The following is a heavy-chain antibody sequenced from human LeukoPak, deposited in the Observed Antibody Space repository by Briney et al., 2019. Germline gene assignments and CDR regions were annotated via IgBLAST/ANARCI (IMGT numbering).Heavy chain of an antibody. J-gene: IGHJ4*02. CDR1: GGSISSYY. Sequence: ASETLSLTCTVSGGSISSYYWSWIRQPPGKGLEWIGYIYYSGSTNYNPSLKSRVTISVDTSKNQFSLRLSSVTAADTAVYYCARVTGYVMEDYFDYWGRGTLVTVSS. CDR2: IYYSGST. V-gene: IGHV4-59*01. D-gene: IGHD6-13*01. CDR3: ARVTGYVMEDYFDY.